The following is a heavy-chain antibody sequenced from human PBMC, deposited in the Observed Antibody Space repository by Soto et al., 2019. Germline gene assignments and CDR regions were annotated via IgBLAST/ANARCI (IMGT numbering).Heavy chain of an antibody. CDR2: ITSDGDST. D-gene: IGHD2-15*01. CDR1: GFKFSNYA. CDR3: VKGNQLLRHYLEF. Sequence: PGGALRLSCSVSGFKFSNYALHWVRQAPGKGLEYVSGITSDGDSTWHADAVKDRFSISRDNSKIAVSLKMSSLRVEGRAIYFCVKGNQLLRHYLEFWGPGTLVTVSS. V-gene: IGHV3-64D*06. J-gene: IGHJ4*01.